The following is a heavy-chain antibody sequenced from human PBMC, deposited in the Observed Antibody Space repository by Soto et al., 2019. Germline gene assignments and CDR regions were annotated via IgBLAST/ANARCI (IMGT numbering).Heavy chain of an antibody. D-gene: IGHD2-21*02. Sequence: GASVEVSCKASGYTFTSYGISWVRQAPGQGLEWMGWISAYNGNTNYAQKLQGRVTMTTDTSTSTAYMELRSLRSDDTAVYYCTRAYGGNSIGWFDPWGQGTLITVSS. J-gene: IGHJ5*02. V-gene: IGHV1-18*04. CDR3: TRAYGGNSIGWFDP. CDR2: ISAYNGNT. CDR1: GYTFTSYG.